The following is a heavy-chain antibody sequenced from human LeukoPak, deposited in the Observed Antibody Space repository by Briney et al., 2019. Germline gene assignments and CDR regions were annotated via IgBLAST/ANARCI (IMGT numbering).Heavy chain of an antibody. V-gene: IGHV4-31*03. D-gene: IGHD3-3*01. Sequence: SETLSLTCTVSGGPISSGGYYWSWIRQHPGKGLEWIGYIYYSGSTYYNPSLKSRVTISVDTSKNQFSLKLSSVTAADTAVYYCARESGPHGKTTFDYWGQGTLVTVSS. CDR2: IYYSGST. CDR3: ARESGPHGKTTFDY. CDR1: GGPISSGGYY. J-gene: IGHJ4*02.